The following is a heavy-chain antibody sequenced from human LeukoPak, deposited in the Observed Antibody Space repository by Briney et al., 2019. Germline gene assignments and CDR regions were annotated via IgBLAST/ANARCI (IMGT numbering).Heavy chain of an antibody. D-gene: IGHD1-26*01. Sequence: SETLSLTCTVSGGSISSYYWSWIRQPPGKGLEWIGYMYDSGSTNYNPSLKSRVTISVDTSKNQFSLKLTSVTAADTAVYYCARVIYSSPYYFDYWGQGTLVTVSS. J-gene: IGHJ4*02. CDR3: ARVIYSSPYYFDY. CDR1: GGSISSYY. CDR2: MYDSGST. V-gene: IGHV4-59*12.